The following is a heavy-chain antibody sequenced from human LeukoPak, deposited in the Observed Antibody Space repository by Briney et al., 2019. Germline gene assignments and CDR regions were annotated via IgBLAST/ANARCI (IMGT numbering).Heavy chain of an antibody. J-gene: IGHJ1*01. D-gene: IGHD1-26*01. Sequence: GGSLRLSCAASGFTFSSYGMHWVRQAPGKGLEWVAVISHDGSKKYYADSVKGRFTISRDNSKNTLYLQMNSLRDEDTAVYYCAKDPYSGSFEYFQHWGQGTLVTVSS. CDR2: ISHDGSKK. CDR1: GFTFSSYG. CDR3: AKDPYSGSFEYFQH. V-gene: IGHV3-30*18.